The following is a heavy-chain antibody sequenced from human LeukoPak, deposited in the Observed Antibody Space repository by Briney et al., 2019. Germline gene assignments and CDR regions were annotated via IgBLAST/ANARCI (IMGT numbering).Heavy chain of an antibody. D-gene: IGHD4/OR15-4a*01. CDR3: ARVGLVDNEYGFYFYMDV. CDR2: ISGYNGNT. V-gene: IGHV1-18*01. J-gene: IGHJ6*03. Sequence: GASVKVSCKPSGYTFSDYGITWVRQAPGQGIQWMGWISGYNGNTKYAESLQGRVTMTIETSTSTAYMDLRSLRSDDSAVYYCARVGLVDNEYGFYFYMDVWGKGTTVIVSS. CDR1: GYTFSDYG.